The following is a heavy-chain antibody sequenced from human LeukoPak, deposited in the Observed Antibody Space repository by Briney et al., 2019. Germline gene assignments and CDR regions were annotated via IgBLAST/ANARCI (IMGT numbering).Heavy chain of an antibody. CDR3: AEGFYGSFVYFDY. CDR1: GYTFTSYD. V-gene: IGHV1-69*13. D-gene: IGHD3-10*01. Sequence: GASVKVSCKASGYTFTSYDINWVRQATGQGLEWMGGIIPIFGTANYAQKFQGRVTITADESTSTAYMELSSLRSEDTAVYYCAEGFYGSFVYFDYWGQGTLVTVSS. CDR2: IIPIFGTA. J-gene: IGHJ4*02.